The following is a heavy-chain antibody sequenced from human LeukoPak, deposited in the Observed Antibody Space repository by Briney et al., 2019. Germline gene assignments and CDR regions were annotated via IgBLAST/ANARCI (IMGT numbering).Heavy chain of an antibody. V-gene: IGHV5-51*01. CDR2: IYPGDSDT. Sequence: GESLKISCKGSGYSFTSYWIGWVRQMPGKGLEWMGIIYPGDSDTRYSPSFQGQVTISADTSISTAYLQWSNLKASDTAMYYCARASIDYYSSSWYGSTSAFLWHFFDYWGQGTLVTVSS. J-gene: IGHJ4*02. CDR1: GYSFTSYW. CDR3: ARASIDYYSSSWYGSTSAFLWHFFDY. D-gene: IGHD6-13*01.